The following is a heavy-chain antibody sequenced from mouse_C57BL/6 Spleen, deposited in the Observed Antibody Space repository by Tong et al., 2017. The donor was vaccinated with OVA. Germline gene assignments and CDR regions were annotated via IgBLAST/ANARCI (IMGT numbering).Heavy chain of an antibody. CDR1: GYSFTDYN. V-gene: IGHV1-39*01. CDR2: INPNYGTT. D-gene: IGHD1-1*01. Sequence: EVQLQESGPELVKPGASVKISCKASGYSFTDYNMNWVKQSNGKSLEWIGVINPNYGTTSYNQKFKGKATLTVDQSSSTAYMQLNSLTSEDSAVYYCARRDYGSSYENFDVWGTGTTVTVSS. J-gene: IGHJ1*03. CDR3: ARRDYGSSYENFDV.